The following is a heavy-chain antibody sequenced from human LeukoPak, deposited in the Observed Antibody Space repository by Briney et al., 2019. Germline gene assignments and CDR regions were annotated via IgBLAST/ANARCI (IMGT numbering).Heavy chain of an antibody. J-gene: IGHJ6*02. CDR3: ARFITIFGVVDGMDV. V-gene: IGHV1-2*02. CDR1: GYTFTGYY. Sequence: ASVKVSCKASGYTFTGYYMHWVRQAPGQGLEWMGWINPNSGGTNYAQKFQGRVTMTRDTSISTAYMELSRLRSDDMAVYYCARFITIFGVVDGMDVWGQGTTVTVSS. CDR2: INPNSGGT. D-gene: IGHD3-3*01.